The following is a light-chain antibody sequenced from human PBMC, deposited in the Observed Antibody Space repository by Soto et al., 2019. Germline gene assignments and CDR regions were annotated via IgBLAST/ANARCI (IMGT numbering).Light chain of an antibody. CDR1: QSVSNF. Sequence: EIVLTLSPATLSLSPGDRAILSCSASQSVSNFLAWYQHTPGQAPRLLIYDASNRAAGIPGRFSGSGSGTDFTRTISSLESEDFAVYYCQRRSAWPPLTFGGGT. J-gene: IGKJ4*01. V-gene: IGKV3-11*01. CDR2: DAS. CDR3: QRRSAWPPLT.